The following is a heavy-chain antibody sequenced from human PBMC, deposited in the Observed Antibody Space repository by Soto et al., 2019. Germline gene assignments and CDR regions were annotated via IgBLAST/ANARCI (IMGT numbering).Heavy chain of an antibody. Sequence: ESGGGLVQPGRSLRLSCAASGFTFDDYAMHWVRQAPGKGLEWVSGLSWNSGRIGYADSVKGRFTISRDNAKNSLYLQMNSLRAEDTAFYYCAKVGVGATGGVDYWGQGTLVTVSS. J-gene: IGHJ4*02. CDR2: LSWNSGRI. CDR3: AKVGVGATGGVDY. CDR1: GFTFDDYA. V-gene: IGHV3-9*01. D-gene: IGHD1-26*01.